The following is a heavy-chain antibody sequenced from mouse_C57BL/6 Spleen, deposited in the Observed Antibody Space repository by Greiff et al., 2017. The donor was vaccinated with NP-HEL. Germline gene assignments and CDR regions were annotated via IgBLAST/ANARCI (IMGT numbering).Heavy chain of an antibody. V-gene: IGHV1-80*01. J-gene: IGHJ4*01. Sequence: QVQLKESGAELVKPGASVKISCKASGYAFSSYWMNWVKQRPGKGLEWIGQIYPGDGDTNYNGKFKGKATLTADKSSSTAYMQLSSLTSEDSAVYFCARGVITTVVERAAMDYWGQGTSVTVSS. CDR1: GYAFSSYW. CDR3: ARGVITTVVERAAMDY. D-gene: IGHD1-1*01. CDR2: IYPGDGDT.